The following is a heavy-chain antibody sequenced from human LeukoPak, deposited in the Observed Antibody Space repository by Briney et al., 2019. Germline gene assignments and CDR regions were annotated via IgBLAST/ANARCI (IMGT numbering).Heavy chain of an antibody. J-gene: IGHJ6*03. CDR1: GGSISSGSYY. V-gene: IGHV4-61*02. Sequence: SETLSLTCTVSGGSISSGSYYWSWIRQPAGKGLEWIGRIYTSGSTNYNPSLKSRVTISVDTSKNQFSLKLSSVTAADTAVYFCARGLPPLDYQYYMDVWGKGTTVTVSS. CDR2: IYTSGST. CDR3: ARGLPPLDYQYYMDV.